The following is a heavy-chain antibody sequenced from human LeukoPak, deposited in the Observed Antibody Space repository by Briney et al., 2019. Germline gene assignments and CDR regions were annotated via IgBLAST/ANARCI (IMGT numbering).Heavy chain of an antibody. Sequence: TGGSLRLSCAASGFTVSSNYMTWVRQAPGKGLEWVSVISGSGGSTYYADSVKGRFTISRDNSKNTLYLQMNSLRAEDTAVYYCAKDQVGATPSDFDYWGQGTLVTVSS. CDR3: AKDQVGATPSDFDY. J-gene: IGHJ4*02. V-gene: IGHV3-23*01. CDR2: ISGSGGST. D-gene: IGHD1-26*01. CDR1: GFTVSSNY.